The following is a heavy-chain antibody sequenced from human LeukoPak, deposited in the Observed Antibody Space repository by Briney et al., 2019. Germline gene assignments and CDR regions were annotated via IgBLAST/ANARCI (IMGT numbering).Heavy chain of an antibody. CDR2: ISAYNGNT. J-gene: IGHJ5*02. CDR3: ASQYYYDSSGSLPFDP. CDR1: GGTFSSYA. Sequence: ASVKVSCKASGGTFSSYAISWVRQAPGQGLEWMGWISAYNGNTNYAQKLQGRVTMTTDTSTSTAYMELRSLRSDDTAVYYCASQYYYDSSGSLPFDPWGQGTLVTVSS. D-gene: IGHD3-22*01. V-gene: IGHV1-18*01.